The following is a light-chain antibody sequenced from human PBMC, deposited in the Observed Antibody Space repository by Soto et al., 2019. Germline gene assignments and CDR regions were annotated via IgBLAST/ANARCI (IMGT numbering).Light chain of an antibody. CDR3: SSYSGTNSNVI. CDR1: YRDIGDYNY. J-gene: IGLJ2*01. Sequence: QSALTQPPSASGSPGQSVTISCAGTYRDIGDYNYVSWYQQHPGKVPKLIISEGSKRPSGVPDRFSGSKSGYTASLTVSDLQPADEAVYYCSSYSGTNSNVIFGGGTKLTVL. V-gene: IGLV2-8*01. CDR2: EGS.